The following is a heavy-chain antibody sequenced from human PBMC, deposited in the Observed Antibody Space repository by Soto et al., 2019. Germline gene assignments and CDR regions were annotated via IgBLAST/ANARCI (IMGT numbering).Heavy chain of an antibody. D-gene: IGHD3-3*01. CDR1: GGSISSYY. CDR2: IYYSGST. J-gene: IGHJ5*02. CDR3: ARALWSGYQNWFDP. Sequence: QVQLQESGPGLVKPSETLSLTCTVSGGSISSYYWSWIRQPPGKGLEWIGYIYYSGSTNYNPSLKSRVTISVDTSKNQFSLKLSSVTAADTAVYYCARALWSGYQNWFDPWGQGTLVTVSS. V-gene: IGHV4-59*01.